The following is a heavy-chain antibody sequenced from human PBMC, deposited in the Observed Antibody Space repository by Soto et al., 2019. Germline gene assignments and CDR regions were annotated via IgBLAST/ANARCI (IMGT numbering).Heavy chain of an antibody. V-gene: IGHV3-23*01. CDR3: AKGRLAALFDP. CDR1: GFTFSSYV. J-gene: IGHJ5*02. Sequence: EVQLLESGGGLVQPGGSLRLSCAASGFTFSSYVMSWVRQAPGKGLEWVSGMGGSGGRTYYADSVKGRFTISRDNSKNTLYLQMNSLRAEDTAVYYCAKGRLAALFDPWGQGTLVTVSS. CDR2: MGGSGGRT.